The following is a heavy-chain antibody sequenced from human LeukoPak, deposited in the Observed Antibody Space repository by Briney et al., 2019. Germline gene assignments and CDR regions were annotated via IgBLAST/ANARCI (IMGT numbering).Heavy chain of an antibody. CDR1: GYSISSGYY. Sequence: SETLSLTCTVSGYSISSGYYWGWIRQPPGKGLEWIGSIYHSGSTYYNPSLKSRVTISVDTSKNQFSLKLSSVTAADTAVYYCAGGATIGAFDIWGQGTMVTVSS. D-gene: IGHD5-12*01. V-gene: IGHV4-38-2*02. CDR3: AGGATIGAFDI. J-gene: IGHJ3*02. CDR2: IYHSGST.